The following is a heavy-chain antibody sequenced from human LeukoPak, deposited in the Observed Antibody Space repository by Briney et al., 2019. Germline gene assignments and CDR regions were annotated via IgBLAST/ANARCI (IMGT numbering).Heavy chain of an antibody. J-gene: IGHJ4*02. CDR2: IYTSGST. CDR3: PRDPALSCSGGSCYL. V-gene: IGHV4-4*07. CDR1: GGSISSYY. Sequence: SETLSLTCTVSGGSISSYYWSWIRQPAGKGLEWIGRIYTSGSTNYNPSLKSRVTMSVDTSKNQFSLKLSSVAAADTAVYYCPRDPALSCSGGSCYLWGQGTLVTVSS. D-gene: IGHD2-15*01.